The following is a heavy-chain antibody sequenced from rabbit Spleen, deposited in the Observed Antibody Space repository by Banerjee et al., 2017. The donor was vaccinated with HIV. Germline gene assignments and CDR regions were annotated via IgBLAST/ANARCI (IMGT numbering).Heavy chain of an antibody. CDR1: GLSFSSTW. D-gene: IGHD1-1*01. V-gene: IGHV1S45*01. Sequence: QEQLVESGGGLVKPGGTLTLTCTDSGLSFSSTWICCDRQAPGKGLEWIACIDTKDGDTDYGNWPKGRFTISKTSSTTVTLQMTSLTAADTATYFCARNYVNAFDPWGPGTLVTVS. CDR3: ARNYVNAFDP. CDR2: IDTKDGDT. J-gene: IGHJ2*01.